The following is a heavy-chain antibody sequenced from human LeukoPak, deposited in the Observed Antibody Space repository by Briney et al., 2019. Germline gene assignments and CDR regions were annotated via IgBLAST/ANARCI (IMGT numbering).Heavy chain of an antibody. V-gene: IGHV5-51*01. D-gene: IGHD2-15*01. CDR3: ARQEYCSGGSCYTWFDP. Sequence: GESLKISCKGSGYSFTNYWIGWVRQMPGKGLEWMGIIYPGDSDTRYSPSFQGQVTISADKSISFAYLQWSSLKASDTAMYYCARQEYCSGGSCYTWFDPWGQGTLVTVSS. CDR1: GYSFTNYW. J-gene: IGHJ5*02. CDR2: IYPGDSDT.